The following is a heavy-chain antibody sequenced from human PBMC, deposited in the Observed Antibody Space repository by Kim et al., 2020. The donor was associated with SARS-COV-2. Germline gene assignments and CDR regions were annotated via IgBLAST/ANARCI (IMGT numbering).Heavy chain of an antibody. D-gene: IGHD4-17*01. CDR3: ARGDYGDYYFDY. CDR2: ITSSSSIM. Sequence: GGSLRLSCAASGFTFSYYTMNWVRQAPGKGLEWVSYITSSSSIMYYADSVKGRFTISRDNAKNSLFLQMNSPRAEDTAVYYCARGDYGDYYFDYWGQGTLVTVSS. CDR1: GFTFSYYT. J-gene: IGHJ4*02. V-gene: IGHV3-48*04.